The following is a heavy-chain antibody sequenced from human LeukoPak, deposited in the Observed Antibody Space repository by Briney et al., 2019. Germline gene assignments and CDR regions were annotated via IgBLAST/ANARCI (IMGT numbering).Heavy chain of an antibody. V-gene: IGHV4-4*09. CDR3: ARHKSSTSSTGSAFDI. D-gene: IGHD2-2*01. J-gene: IGHJ3*02. CDR1: GGAIRSYY. Sequence: PSVTLCLTGEDSGGAIRSYYWSWMRHPPGKGLEWIGYIYTSGSTNYNPSLKSRVTISVDTSKNQFSLKLSSVTAADTAVYYCARHKSSTSSTGSAFDIWGQGTMVTVSS. CDR2: IYTSGST.